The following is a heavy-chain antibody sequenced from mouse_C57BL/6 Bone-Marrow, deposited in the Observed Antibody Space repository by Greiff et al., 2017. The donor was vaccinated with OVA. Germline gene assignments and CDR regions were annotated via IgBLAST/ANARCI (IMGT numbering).Heavy chain of an antibody. J-gene: IGHJ4*01. CDR3: AKKGLGDAMDY. CDR1: GFSLTSYG. V-gene: IGHV2-4*01. CDR2: IWSGGST. D-gene: IGHD3-3*01. Sequence: VQLVESGPGLVQPSQSLSITCTVSGFSLTSYGVHWVRQPPGKGLEWLGVIWSGGSTDYNAAFISRLSISKDNSTSQVFFKMNSLQADDTAIYYCAKKGLGDAMDYWGQGTSVTVSS.